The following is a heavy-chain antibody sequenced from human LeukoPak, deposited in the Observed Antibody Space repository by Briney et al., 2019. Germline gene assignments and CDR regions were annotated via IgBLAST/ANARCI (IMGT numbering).Heavy chain of an antibody. CDR1: GFTFSSYW. J-gene: IGHJ4*02. CDR3: ARVKATTWLGDY. CDR2: INSDGSST. V-gene: IGHV3-74*01. Sequence: GGSLRLSCAASGFTFSSYWMHWVRQAPGKGLVWVSRINSDGSSTSYADSVKGRFTISRDNAKNTLYLQMNSLRAEDTAVYYCARVKATTWLGDYWGQGTLVTVSS. D-gene: IGHD1-26*01.